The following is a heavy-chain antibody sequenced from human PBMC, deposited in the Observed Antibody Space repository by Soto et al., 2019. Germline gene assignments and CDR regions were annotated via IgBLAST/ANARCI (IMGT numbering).Heavy chain of an antibody. Sequence: QVQLQESGPGLVKPSETLSLTCTVSGGSVSSGSYYWSWIRQPPGKGLEWIGYIYYSGSTNYNPSLTRRVTISVDTSKNQFSLKLSSVTAADTAVYYCARAGYGGNSVLGYWGQGTLVTVSS. D-gene: IGHD2-21*02. J-gene: IGHJ4*02. CDR1: GGSVSSGSYY. V-gene: IGHV4-61*01. CDR2: IYYSGST. CDR3: ARAGYGGNSVLGY.